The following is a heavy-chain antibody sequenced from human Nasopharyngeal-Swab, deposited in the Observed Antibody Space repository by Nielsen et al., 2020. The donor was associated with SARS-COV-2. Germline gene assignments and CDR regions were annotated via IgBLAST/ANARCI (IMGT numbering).Heavy chain of an antibody. D-gene: IGHD6-19*01. CDR3: ARDSTAGGWYMAGHFDY. V-gene: IGHV1-2*02. J-gene: IGHJ4*02. Sequence: ASVKVSCKTSGYPFTNHYIHWVRQAPGQGLAGMGWLNPNSGVTNYARKFQGRVTMTRDTSINTAYMELSRLTSDDTGDYYCARDSTAGGWYMAGHFDYWGQGSLLTVSS. CDR1: GYPFTNHY. CDR2: LNPNSGVT.